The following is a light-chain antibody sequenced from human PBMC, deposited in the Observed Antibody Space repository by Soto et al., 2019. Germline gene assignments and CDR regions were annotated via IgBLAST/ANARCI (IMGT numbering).Light chain of an antibody. CDR1: QSVSSNY. CDR2: GPS. V-gene: IGKV3-20*01. Sequence: EIVLTQSPGTLALSPGERATLSCRASQSVSSNYLTWYQHKRGQAPRPLIHGPSSRATGIPDKFSGSGSGTDLTRTSRRLEPKHFAVYVCQQYGSSPFNCVSGTKVGMK. J-gene: IGKJ3*01. CDR3: QQYGSSPFN.